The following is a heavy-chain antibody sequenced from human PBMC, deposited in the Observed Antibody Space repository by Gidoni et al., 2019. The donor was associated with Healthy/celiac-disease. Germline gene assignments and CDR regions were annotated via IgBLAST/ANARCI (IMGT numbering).Heavy chain of an antibody. CDR3: AKDRSTMVRGVILRYFDY. CDR1: GFTFSSYA. D-gene: IGHD3-10*01. V-gene: IGHV3-23*01. CDR2: ISGRGGST. J-gene: IGHJ4*02. Sequence: EVQLLESGGGLVQPGGSLRLSCAASGFTFSSYAMSWVRQAPGNGLEGVSAISGRGGSTYYADSVKGRFTISRENSKNTLYLQMNSLRAEDTAVYYCAKDRSTMVRGVILRYFDYWGQGTLVTVSS.